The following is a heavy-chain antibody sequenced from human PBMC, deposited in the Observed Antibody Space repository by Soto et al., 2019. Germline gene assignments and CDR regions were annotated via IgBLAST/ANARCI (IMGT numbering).Heavy chain of an antibody. V-gene: IGHV3-33*01. CDR3: ATVGAADYGMDV. CDR2: IWHDGSDK. J-gene: IGHJ6*02. CDR1: GFTFSSYG. Sequence: QVQLVESGGGVVQPGRSLRLSCTASGFTFSSYGMHWVRQAPGKGLEWVAVIWHDGSDKYYADSVKGRFTISRDNSKNTLSLQMNSLRAEDTAVYYCATVGAADYGMDVWGQGTTVTVSS. D-gene: IGHD6-13*01.